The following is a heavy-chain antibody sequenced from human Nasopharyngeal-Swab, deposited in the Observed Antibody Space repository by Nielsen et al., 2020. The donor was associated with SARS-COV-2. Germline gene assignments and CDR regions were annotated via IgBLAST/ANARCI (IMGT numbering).Heavy chain of an antibody. CDR1: GYTFTSYA. D-gene: IGHD6-19*01. CDR2: INAGNGNT. V-gene: IGHV1-3*01. J-gene: IGHJ4*02. Sequence: ASVNVSCTASGYTFTSYAMHWVRQAPGQRLEWMGWINAGNGNTKYSQKFQGRVTITRDTSASTAYMELSSLRSEDTAVYYCARAVRGSGWYWGGFDYWGQGTLVTVSS. CDR3: ARAVRGSGWYWGGFDY.